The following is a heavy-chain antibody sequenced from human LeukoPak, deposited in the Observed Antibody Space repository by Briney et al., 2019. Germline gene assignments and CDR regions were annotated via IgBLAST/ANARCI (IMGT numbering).Heavy chain of an antibody. Sequence: GGSLRLSCAASGFTFSSSAMNWVRQAPGKGLEWVSAISISGDDTYYAESVKGRFTISRDNSKNTPYLRMNSLRAEDTAVYFCANPEWGTYLVGFDYWGQGTLVTVSS. V-gene: IGHV3-23*01. CDR2: ISISGDDT. J-gene: IGHJ4*02. CDR3: ANPEWGTYLVGFDY. CDR1: GFTFSSSA. D-gene: IGHD1-26*01.